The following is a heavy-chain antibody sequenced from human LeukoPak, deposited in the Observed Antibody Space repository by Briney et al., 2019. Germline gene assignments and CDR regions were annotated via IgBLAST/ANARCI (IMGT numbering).Heavy chain of an antibody. CDR2: IYPGDSDT. CDR3: ARGSGPIWFRESSNWCDP. CDR1: GYSFTSYW. V-gene: IGHV5-51*01. D-gene: IGHD3-10*01. Sequence: GESLKISCKGSGYSFTSYWIGWVRQMPGKGLEWMGIIYPGDSDTRYSPSFQGQVTISADKSISTAYLQWSSLKASDTAMYYCARGSGPIWFRESSNWCDPWGQGTLVTVSS. J-gene: IGHJ5*02.